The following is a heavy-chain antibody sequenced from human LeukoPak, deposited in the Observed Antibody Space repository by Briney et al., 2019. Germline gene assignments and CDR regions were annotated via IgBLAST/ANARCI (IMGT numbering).Heavy chain of an antibody. D-gene: IGHD6-13*01. CDR2: INQDGSEA. J-gene: IGHJ5*02. CDR3: TRRRTSWYHWFDP. V-gene: IGHV3-7*01. CDR1: GFTFSTSW. Sequence: GGSLRLSCAASGFTFSTSWVPCVRQAPGKGLEWVANINQDGSEAYYVDSVKGRFTISRDNAMNSLYLQMNGLRAVDTTVYYRTRRRTSWYHWFDPWGQGTLVTVSS.